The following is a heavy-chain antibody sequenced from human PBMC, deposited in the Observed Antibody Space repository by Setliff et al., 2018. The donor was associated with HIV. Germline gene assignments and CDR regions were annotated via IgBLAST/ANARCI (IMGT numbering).Heavy chain of an antibody. V-gene: IGHV4-61*09. CDR3: AQDAGVTGGLYRYYKDA. J-gene: IGHJ6*03. Sequence: SQTMSPACPVYEHSLSSANYLWNWIRQPAGKGLEWIGHIYTTGRTNYKPSLKSRVTIYLDKSKNHFSLELTSVTAADTAVYYSAQDAGVTGGLYRYYKDAWGNGTTVTVSS. D-gene: IGHD2-8*01. CDR1: EHSLSSANYL. CDR2: IYTTGRT.